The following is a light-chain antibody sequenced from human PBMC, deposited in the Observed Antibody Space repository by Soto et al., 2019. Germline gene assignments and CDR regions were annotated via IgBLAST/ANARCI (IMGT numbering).Light chain of an antibody. Sequence: QSALTQPASVSGSPGQSITISCTGTSSDVGKYNLVSWYQQHPGKAPKVMILQGYKRPSGVSNRFSGSKFGNTASLTISGVQAEDEAEYYCCAYAATYTYVFGTGTKLTVL. CDR3: CAYAATYTYV. CDR2: QGY. J-gene: IGLJ1*01. CDR1: SSDVGKYNL. V-gene: IGLV2-23*01.